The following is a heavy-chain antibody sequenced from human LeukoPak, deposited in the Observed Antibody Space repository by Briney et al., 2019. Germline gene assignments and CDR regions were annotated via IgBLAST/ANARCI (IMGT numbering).Heavy chain of an antibody. J-gene: IGHJ3*02. CDR2: IYYSGST. CDR1: GASIKTYY. V-gene: IGHV4-59*08. CDR3: GIAYVSPPVYM. D-gene: IGHD3-16*01. Sequence: MSSETLSLTCTVSGASIKTYYWSWIRQPPGKGLEWIGYIYYSGSTNYSPSLKSRVTISVDTSKNQFSLRLSSVTAADTAVYYCGIAYVSPPVYMWGQGTMVTVSS.